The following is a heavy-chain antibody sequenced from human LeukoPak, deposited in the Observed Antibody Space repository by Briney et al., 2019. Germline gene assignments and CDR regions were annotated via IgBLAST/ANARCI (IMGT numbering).Heavy chain of an antibody. J-gene: IGHJ4*02. CDR2: IKEDGSDK. Sequence: PGRSLRLTCAASGFTFSTYWMKWVRQAPGKGLEWVASIKEDGSDKYYVDSVKGRFSISRDNAKNSPYLQMNSLRTEDTAVYYCAKGGHYNFDYWGQGTLVTVSS. CDR1: GFTFSTYW. V-gene: IGHV3-7*01. CDR3: AKGGHYNFDY. D-gene: IGHD4-11*01.